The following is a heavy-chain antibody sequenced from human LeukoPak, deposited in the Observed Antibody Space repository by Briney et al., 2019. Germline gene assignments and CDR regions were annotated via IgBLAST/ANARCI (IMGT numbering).Heavy chain of an antibody. CDR2: IYYSGST. CDR3: ARVLGYCSSTRCYNYYYYGMDV. V-gene: IGHV4-59*01. Sequence: SETLSLTCTVSGGSISSYYWSWIRQPPGKGLEWIGYIYYSGSTNYNPSLKSRVTISVDTSKNQFSLKLSSVTAADTAVYYCARVLGYCSSTRCYNYYYYGMDVWGQGTTVTVSS. CDR1: GGSISSYY. J-gene: IGHJ6*02. D-gene: IGHD2-2*01.